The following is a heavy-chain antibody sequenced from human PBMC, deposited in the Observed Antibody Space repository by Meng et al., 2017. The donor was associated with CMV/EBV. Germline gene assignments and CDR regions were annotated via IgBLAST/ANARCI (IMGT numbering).Heavy chain of an antibody. D-gene: IGHD3-22*01. CDR2: IYYSGTT. CDR1: GGSISSADYC. V-gene: IGHV4-30-4*08. Sequence: QGSRPRLAQPSPSLSLARSSSGGSISSADYCWSWIRQRPGKGLEWIGYIYYSGTTYYNPSLESRVTISVDTSKNQFSLNLSSVTAADTAVYYCARLSGAGTTSTGYHYAFDSWGQGTLVTVSS. J-gene: IGHJ4*02. CDR3: ARLSGAGTTSTGYHYAFDS.